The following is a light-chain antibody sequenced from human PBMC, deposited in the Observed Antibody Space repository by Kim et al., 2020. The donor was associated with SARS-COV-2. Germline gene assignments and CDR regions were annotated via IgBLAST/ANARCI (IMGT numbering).Light chain of an antibody. CDR3: QQYGSSPRNT. Sequence: PGEKAHPSLRARQSVSRRSLAVYQQKPGEAPRLLLYGTPQRATGIPDRFRGSGSETDFTLTISRLEPKDIAVYYCQQYGSSPRNTCGQGTKLEI. CDR1: QSVSRRS. CDR2: GTP. V-gene: IGKV3-20*01. J-gene: IGKJ2*01.